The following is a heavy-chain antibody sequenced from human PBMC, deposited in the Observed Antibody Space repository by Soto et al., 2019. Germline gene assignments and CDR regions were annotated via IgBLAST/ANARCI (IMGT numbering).Heavy chain of an antibody. CDR3: AKSEHEYYFDY. Sequence: GGSLRLSCAASGFTFSSYGMHWVRQAPGKGLEWAAVISYDGSNKYYADSVKGRFTISRDNSKNTLYLQMNSLRAEDTAVYYCAKSEHEYYFDYWGQGTLVTVSS. V-gene: IGHV3-30*18. CDR1: GFTFSSYG. J-gene: IGHJ4*02. CDR2: ISYDGSNK.